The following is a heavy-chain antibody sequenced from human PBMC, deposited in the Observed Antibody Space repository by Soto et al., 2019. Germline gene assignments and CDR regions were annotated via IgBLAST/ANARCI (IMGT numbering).Heavy chain of an antibody. D-gene: IGHD5-12*01. CDR3: ARESMATINYFDY. CDR2: IYYSGST. J-gene: IGHJ4*02. V-gene: IGHV4-30-4*01. Sequence: SETLSLTCTVSGGSISSGDYYWSWIRQPPGKGLERIGYIYYSGSTYYNPSLKSRVTISVDTSKNQFSLKLSSVTAADTAVYYCARESMATINYFDYWGQGTLVTVSS. CDR1: GGSISSGDYY.